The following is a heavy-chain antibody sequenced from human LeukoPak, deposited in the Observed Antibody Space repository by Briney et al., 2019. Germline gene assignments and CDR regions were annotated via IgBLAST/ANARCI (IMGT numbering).Heavy chain of an antibody. V-gene: IGHV3-30*04. CDR3: ARDRGSWSTYNWFDP. J-gene: IGHJ5*02. CDR1: GFTFSSYA. D-gene: IGHD6-13*01. CDR2: ISYDGSNK. Sequence: PGGSLRLSCAASGFTFSSYAMHWVRQAPGKGLEWVAVISYDGSNKYYADSVKGRFTISRDNSKNTLYLQMNSLRAEDTAVYYCARDRGSWSTYNWFDPWGQGTLVTVSS.